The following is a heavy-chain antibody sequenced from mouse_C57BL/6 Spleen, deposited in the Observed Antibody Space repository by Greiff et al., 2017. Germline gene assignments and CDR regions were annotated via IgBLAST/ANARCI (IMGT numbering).Heavy chain of an antibody. CDR2: ISSGGDYI. Sequence: EVKLMESGEGLVKPGGSLKLSCAASGFTFSSYAMSWVRQTPEKRLEWVAYISSGGDYIYYADTVKGRFTISRDNARNTLYLQMSSLKSEDTAMYYCTRDQLGRGAMDYWGQGTSVTVSS. V-gene: IGHV5-9-1*02. CDR1: GFTFSSYA. D-gene: IGHD4-1*02. J-gene: IGHJ4*01. CDR3: TRDQLGRGAMDY.